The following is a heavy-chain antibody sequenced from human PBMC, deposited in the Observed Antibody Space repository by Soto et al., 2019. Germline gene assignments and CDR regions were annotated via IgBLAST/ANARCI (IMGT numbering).Heavy chain of an antibody. CDR1: GFTFTSYY. CDR2: INPSGGST. CDR3: ARDSILGYCSGGSCWTYYCMDV. Sequence: ASVKVSCKASGFTFTSYYMHWVRQAPGQGLEWMGIINPSGGSTSYAQKFQGRVTMSRDTSTSTVYMELSSLRSEDTAVYYCARDSILGYCSGGSCWTYYCMDVWGQGTTLAVS. D-gene: IGHD2-15*01. V-gene: IGHV1-46*01. J-gene: IGHJ6*02.